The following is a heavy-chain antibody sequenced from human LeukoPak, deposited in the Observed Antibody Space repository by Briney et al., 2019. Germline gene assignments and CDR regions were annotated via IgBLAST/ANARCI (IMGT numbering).Heavy chain of an antibody. CDR3: APTMVRGVIRSFDY. CDR1: GFTFSSYS. J-gene: IGHJ4*02. D-gene: IGHD3-10*01. CDR2: ISSSSSTI. Sequence: PGGSLRLSCAASGFTFSSYSMSWVRQAPGKGLEWVSYISSSSSTIYYADSVKGRFTISRDNDKNSLYLQMNSLRAEDTAVYYCAPTMVRGVIRSFDYWGQGTLVTVSS. V-gene: IGHV3-48*01.